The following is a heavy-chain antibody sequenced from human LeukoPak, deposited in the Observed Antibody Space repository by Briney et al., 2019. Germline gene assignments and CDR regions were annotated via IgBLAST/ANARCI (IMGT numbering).Heavy chain of an antibody. D-gene: IGHD3-10*01. CDR3: AKDGFVPPPHTRRSGRPYYYDD. J-gene: IGHJ4*02. CDR1: GFTFSSYG. Sequence: GGTLRLSCAASGFTFSSYGMSWVRQAPGKGLEWVSAVSGSGGSTYYADSVKGRFTISRDNSKNTLYLQMNSLRAEDTAVYYCAKDGFVPPPHTRRSGRPYYYDDWGQGTLVTVSS. V-gene: IGHV3-23*01. CDR2: VSGSGGST.